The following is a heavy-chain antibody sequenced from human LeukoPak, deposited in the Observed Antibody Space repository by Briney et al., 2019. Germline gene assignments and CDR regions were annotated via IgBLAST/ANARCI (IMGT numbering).Heavy chain of an antibody. CDR1: GYNFISYY. Sequence: GASVKVFCKASGYNFISYYMHWLRRAPGRGLQWMIMINPRGGSTTYLQKFQGRVTMTRDTSTITVYMELRSRRSEAAAVSYCARDPTRGYSYGYDYWAQGPLVTVSS. CDR2: INPRGGST. D-gene: IGHD5-18*01. CDR3: ARDPTRGYSYGYDY. V-gene: IGHV1-46*01. J-gene: IGHJ4*02.